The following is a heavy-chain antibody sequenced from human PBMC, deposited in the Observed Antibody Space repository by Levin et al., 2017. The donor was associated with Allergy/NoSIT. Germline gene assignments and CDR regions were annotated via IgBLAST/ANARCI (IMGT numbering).Heavy chain of an antibody. CDR3: AKDPIAARPGNYYGLDI. J-gene: IGHJ6*02. Sequence: LSLTCAASGFTFSSYGMHWVRQAPGKGLEWVTVISFDGSSQYYADSVKGRFTISRDNSKKTLYLQMNSLRSDDTAVYYCAKDPIAARPGNYYGLDIWGQGTTVTVSS. CDR2: ISFDGSSQ. V-gene: IGHV3-30*18. CDR1: GFTFSSYG. D-gene: IGHD6-6*01.